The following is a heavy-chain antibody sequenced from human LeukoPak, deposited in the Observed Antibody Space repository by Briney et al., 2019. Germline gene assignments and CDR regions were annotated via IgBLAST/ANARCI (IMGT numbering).Heavy chain of an antibody. J-gene: IGHJ4*02. CDR2: ISAYNGNT. CDR1: GYTFTSYG. Sequence: ASVKVSCKASGYTFTSYGISWVRQAPGQGLEWMGWISAYNGNTNYAQKLQGRVTMTTDTSTSTAYMELRSLRSDDTAVYYCARDRLPYGGNSEPLTYLGQGTLVTVSS. V-gene: IGHV1-18*01. D-gene: IGHD4-23*01. CDR3: ARDRLPYGGNSEPLTY.